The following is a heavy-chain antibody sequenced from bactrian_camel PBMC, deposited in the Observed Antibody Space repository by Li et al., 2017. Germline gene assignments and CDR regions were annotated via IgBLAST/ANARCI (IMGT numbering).Heavy chain of an antibody. CDR2: FEDGSDNT. D-gene: IGHD2*01. V-gene: IGHV3S40*01. J-gene: IGHJ4*01. Sequence: DVQLVESGGGSVQPGGSLRVSCIISGVTSTINGMSWVRQAPGKGLEWVAAFEDGSDNTYYADAVQGRFTISRDNAKNTLYLQMNNLKPEDTAMYHCAALRPPCTVYSGADYKGQGTQVTVS. CDR1: GVTSTING.